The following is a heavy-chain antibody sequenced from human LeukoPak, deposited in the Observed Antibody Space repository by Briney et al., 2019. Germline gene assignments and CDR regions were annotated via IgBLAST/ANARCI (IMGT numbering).Heavy chain of an antibody. CDR1: GYTFTGYY. Sequence: ASVKVSCKASGYTFTGYYMHWVRQAPGQGLEWMGWINPNGGVTNYAQKFQGRVTMTRDTSISTVYMELSRLRSDDTAVYYCARQGALVKGIDYWGQGTLVTVSS. D-gene: IGHD6-13*01. V-gene: IGHV1-2*02. J-gene: IGHJ4*02. CDR3: ARQGALVKGIDY. CDR2: INPNGGVT.